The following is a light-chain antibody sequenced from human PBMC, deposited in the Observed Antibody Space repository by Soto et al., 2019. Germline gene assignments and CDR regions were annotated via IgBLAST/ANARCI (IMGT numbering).Light chain of an antibody. CDR2: DGS. Sequence: DIQMTQSPSSLSASVGDIVTSTCQASQDISNYLNWYQQKPGEAPKLLISDGSNLETGVPSRFSGSGSGTHFTFTISSLQPEDFATYHCQQYEKVGLTFGGGTKVEIK. CDR1: QDISNY. V-gene: IGKV1-33*01. CDR3: QQYEKVGLT. J-gene: IGKJ4*01.